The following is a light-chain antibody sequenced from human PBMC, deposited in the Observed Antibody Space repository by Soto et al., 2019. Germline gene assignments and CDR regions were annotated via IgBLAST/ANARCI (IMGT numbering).Light chain of an antibody. Sequence: EIVLTQSPATLSLSPGDRATLSCRASQSVGSYLGWYQQKPGQAPRLLIYDASNRATGIPARFSGSGSGTEFTLTISSLEPEDFAVHFCQQRSSSLTFGGGTKVDIK. J-gene: IGKJ4*01. CDR2: DAS. CDR1: QSVGSY. CDR3: QQRSSSLT. V-gene: IGKV3-11*01.